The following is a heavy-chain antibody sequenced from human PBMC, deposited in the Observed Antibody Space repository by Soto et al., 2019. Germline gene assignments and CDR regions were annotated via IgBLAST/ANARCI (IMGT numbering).Heavy chain of an antibody. D-gene: IGHD6-13*01. V-gene: IGHV1-69*01. J-gene: IGHJ4*02. Sequence: QVQLVQSGAEVKKPGSSVKVSCKDSGGTFSSYRINWVRQAPGQGLEWVGGIVPIYRTADYAQKFQGRVTITAEESARTAYMELRSLKSQDTAVYYCARDSGAKLSSSWGQGTLVTVSS. CDR3: ARDSGAKLSSS. CDR2: IVPIYRTA. CDR1: GGTFSSYR.